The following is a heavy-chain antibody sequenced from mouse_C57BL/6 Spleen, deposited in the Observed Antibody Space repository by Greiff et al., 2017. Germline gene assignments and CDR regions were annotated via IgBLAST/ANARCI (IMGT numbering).Heavy chain of an antibody. CDR1: GYTFTSYW. Sequence: QVQLQQPGAELVMPGASVKLSCKASGYTFTSYWMHWVKQRPGQGLEWIGEIDPSDSYTNYNQKFKGKSTLTVDKSSSTAYMQLSSLTSEDAAVYDCARIITTVVENVDVWGTGTTVTVSS. J-gene: IGHJ1*03. V-gene: IGHV1-69*01. CDR3: ARIITTVVENVDV. CDR2: IDPSDSYT. D-gene: IGHD1-1*01.